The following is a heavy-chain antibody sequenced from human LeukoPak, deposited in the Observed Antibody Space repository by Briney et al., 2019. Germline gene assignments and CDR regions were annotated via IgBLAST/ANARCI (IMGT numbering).Heavy chain of an antibody. J-gene: IGHJ6*02. CDR3: ASTYYDFWSGYQYYYYYGMNV. CDR2: IYSGGST. D-gene: IGHD3-3*01. V-gene: IGHV3-53*01. Sequence: GGSLRLSCAASGFIVSSNYMSWVRQAPGKGLEWVSVIYSGGSTYYADSVKGRFTISRDNSKNTLYLQMNSLRAEDTAVYYCASTYYDFWSGYQYYYYYGMNVWGQGTTVTVSS. CDR1: GFIVSSNY.